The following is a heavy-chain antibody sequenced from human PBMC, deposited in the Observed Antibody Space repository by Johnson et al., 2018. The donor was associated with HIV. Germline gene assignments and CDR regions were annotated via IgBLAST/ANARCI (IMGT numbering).Heavy chain of an antibody. CDR2: IWYDGSKK. CDR1: GFTFSTYG. D-gene: IGHD3-10*01. Sequence: QVQLVESGGGVVQPGRSLRLSCAASGFTFSTYGMHWVRQAPGKGLEWVAVIWYDGSKKYYVDSVKGRFTISRYNAKNSLYLQMNSLRAEDTAVYYCAREYYGSGSDAFDIWGQGTMVTVSS. CDR3: AREYYGSGSDAFDI. V-gene: IGHV3-33*01. J-gene: IGHJ3*02.